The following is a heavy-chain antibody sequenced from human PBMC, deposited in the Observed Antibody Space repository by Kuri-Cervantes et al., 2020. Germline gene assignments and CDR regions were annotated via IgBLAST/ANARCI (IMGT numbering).Heavy chain of an antibody. V-gene: IGHV3-7*01. CDR3: AKDLYYYGSGSYYGY. CDR1: GFTFSSYW. J-gene: IGHJ4*02. Sequence: GGSLRLSCAASGFTFSSYWMSWVRQAPGKGLEWVANIKQDGSEKYYVDSVKGRFTISRDNAKNSLYLQMNSLRAEDTAVYYCAKDLYYYGSGSYYGYWGQGTLVTVSS. CDR2: IKQDGSEK. D-gene: IGHD3-10*01.